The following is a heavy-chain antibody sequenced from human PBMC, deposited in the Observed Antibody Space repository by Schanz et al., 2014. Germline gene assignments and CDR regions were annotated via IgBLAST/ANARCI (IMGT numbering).Heavy chain of an antibody. CDR2: ISGSGAST. CDR3: ARGGSGSHYRLDY. CDR1: GFSFSSYA. Sequence: EVQLLESGGGLVQPGGSLRLSCATSGFSFSSYAINWVRQAPGKGLEWVSGISGSGASTYYADSVKGRFTISRDNAENALYLQMNSLRAEDTGLYFCARGGSGSHYRLDYWGQGTLVTVSS. V-gene: IGHV3-23*01. J-gene: IGHJ4*02. D-gene: IGHD1-26*01.